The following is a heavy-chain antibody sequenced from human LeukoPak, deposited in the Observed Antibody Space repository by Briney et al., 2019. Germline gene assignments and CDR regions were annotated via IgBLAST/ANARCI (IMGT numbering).Heavy chain of an antibody. V-gene: IGHV3-23*01. D-gene: IGHD2-2*02. CDR1: GFTFSSYA. CDR2: ISGSGGST. Sequence: GGSLRLSCAASGFTFSSYAMSWVRQAPGKGLEWVSAISGSGGSTYYADSVKGRFTISRDNSKNTLFLQMNSLRAEDTAVYYCAKRQGNCSSTSCYRDYYYYGMDVWGQGTTVTVSS. J-gene: IGHJ6*02. CDR3: AKRQGNCSSTSCYRDYYYYGMDV.